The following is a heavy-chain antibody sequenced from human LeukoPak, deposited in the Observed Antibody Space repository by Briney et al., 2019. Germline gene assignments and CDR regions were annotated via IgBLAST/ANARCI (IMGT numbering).Heavy chain of an antibody. J-gene: IGHJ6*02. CDR2: IWYDGSNK. Sequence: GRSLRLSCAASGFTFSSYGMHWVRQAPGKGLEWVAVIWYDGSNKYYADSVKGRFTISRDNSKNTLYLQMNSLRAEDTAVYYCARPLAGYYYGMDVWGQGTTVTVSS. V-gene: IGHV3-33*01. CDR1: GFTFSSYG. CDR3: ARPLAGYYYGMDV.